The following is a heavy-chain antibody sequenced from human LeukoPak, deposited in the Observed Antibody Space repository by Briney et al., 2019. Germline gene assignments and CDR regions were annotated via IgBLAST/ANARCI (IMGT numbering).Heavy chain of an antibody. CDR1: GGSISNYF. CDR3: ARRHAHPLDGDNSQFAFNI. V-gene: IGHV4-59*08. CDR2: IHYSGST. Sequence: SETLSLTCTVSGGSISNYFWSWIRQSPGKGLEWIGYIHYSGSTNYNPSLRSRVTISVDTSKNQFSLKLSSVTAADAAVYYCARRHAHPLDGDNSQFAFNIWGQGTMVTVSS. J-gene: IGHJ3*02. D-gene: IGHD4-23*01.